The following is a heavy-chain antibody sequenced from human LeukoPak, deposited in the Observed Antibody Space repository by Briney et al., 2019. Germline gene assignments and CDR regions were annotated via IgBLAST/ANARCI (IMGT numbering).Heavy chain of an antibody. CDR3: TRNMIIDY. CDR1: GFTVSTNY. Sequence: GGSLRLSCAASGFTVSTNYMNWVRQAPGKGLEWVSVIYSGGNTYYADSVKGRFTISRDNSKNTLYLQMNSLRAEDTAVYYCTRNMIIDYWGQGTLVTVSS. CDR2: IYSGGNT. D-gene: IGHD3-22*01. J-gene: IGHJ4*02. V-gene: IGHV3-53*01.